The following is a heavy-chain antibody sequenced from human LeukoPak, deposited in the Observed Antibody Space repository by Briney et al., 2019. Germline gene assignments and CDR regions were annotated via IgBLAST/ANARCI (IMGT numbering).Heavy chain of an antibody. J-gene: IGHJ4*02. CDR3: AITAGDYGDYIIDY. CDR1: GFTFSSYG. Sequence: GGSLRLSCAASGFTFSSYGMHWVRQAPGKGLEWVAVIWYGGSNKYYADSVKGRFTISRDNSKNTLYLQMNSLRAEDTAVYYCAITAGDYGDYIIDYWGQGTLVTVSS. D-gene: IGHD4-17*01. V-gene: IGHV3-33*08. CDR2: IWYGGSNK.